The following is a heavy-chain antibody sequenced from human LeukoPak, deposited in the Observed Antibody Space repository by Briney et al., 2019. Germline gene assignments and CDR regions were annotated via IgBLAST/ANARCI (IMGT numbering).Heavy chain of an antibody. CDR3: ARILPTVTSDAFDI. CDR2: INHSGST. Sequence: SETLSLTCAVYGGSFSGYYWSWIRQPPGKGLEWIGEINHSGSTNYNPSLKSRVTISVDTSKNQFSLKLSSVTAADTAVYYCARILPTVTSDAFDIWGQGTMVTVSS. V-gene: IGHV4-34*01. J-gene: IGHJ3*02. CDR1: GGSFSGYY. D-gene: IGHD4-17*01.